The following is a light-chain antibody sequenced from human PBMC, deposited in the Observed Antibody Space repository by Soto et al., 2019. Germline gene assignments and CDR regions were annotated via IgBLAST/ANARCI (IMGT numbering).Light chain of an antibody. CDR3: CSYAGRSTVI. CDR1: SGDIGTYNL. CDR2: VGN. Sequence: QSALTQPASVSGSPGQSITISCTGTSGDIGTYNLVSWYQQHPGRAPKLIIFVGNKRPSGVSNRFSASKSGNTASLAVSGLQAEDEADYHCCSYAGRSTVICGGGTKLTVL. V-gene: IGLV2-23*01. J-gene: IGLJ2*01.